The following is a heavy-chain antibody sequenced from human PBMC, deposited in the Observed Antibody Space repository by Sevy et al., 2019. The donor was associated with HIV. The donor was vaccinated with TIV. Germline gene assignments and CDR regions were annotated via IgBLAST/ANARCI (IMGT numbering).Heavy chain of an antibody. CDR1: GGSFSGYY. J-gene: IGHJ6*02. D-gene: IGHD6-6*01. Sequence: SETLSLTCAVYGGSFSGYYWSWIRQPPGKGLEWIAEINHSGSTNYNPSLKSRVTISVDTSKNQFSLKLSSVTAADTAVYYCARGASSSSPDPYYYYGMDVWGQGTTVTVSS. CDR3: ARGASSSSPDPYYYYGMDV. CDR2: INHSGST. V-gene: IGHV4-34*01.